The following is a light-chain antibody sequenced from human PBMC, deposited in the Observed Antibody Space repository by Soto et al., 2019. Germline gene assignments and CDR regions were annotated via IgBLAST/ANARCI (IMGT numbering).Light chain of an antibody. CDR1: QSVGIN. CDR3: QQHDNWTPAYT. J-gene: IGKJ2*01. V-gene: IGKV3-15*01. Sequence: EIVMAQSPATLSVSPGERATLSCWASQSVGINLAWYQQKSGQAPRLLLYDASTRATGIPARVRGSGSGTEFTLTITSLQSEDFAVDVYQQHDNWTPAYTFGQGTKLEIK. CDR2: DAS.